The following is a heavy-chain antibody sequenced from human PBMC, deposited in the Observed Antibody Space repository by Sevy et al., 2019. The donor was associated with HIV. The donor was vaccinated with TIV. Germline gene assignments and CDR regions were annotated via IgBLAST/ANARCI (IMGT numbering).Heavy chain of an antibody. CDR1: GDSVSSNSAA. V-gene: IGHV6-1*01. J-gene: IGHJ6*02. CDR2: TYYRSKWYN. Sequence: KQSQTLSLTCAISGDSVSSNSAAWNWIRQSPSRGLEWLGRTYYRSKWYNDYAVSVKSRITINPDTSKNQFSLQLNSVTPEETAVYYCARVTGTTVNYYYYGMDVWGQGTTVTVSS. D-gene: IGHD1-7*01. CDR3: ARVTGTTVNYYYYGMDV.